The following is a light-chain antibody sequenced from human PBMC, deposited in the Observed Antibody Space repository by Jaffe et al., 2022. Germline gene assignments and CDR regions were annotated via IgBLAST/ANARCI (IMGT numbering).Light chain of an antibody. CDR1: QSVSSQ. CDR3: QQRSTWPLT. Sequence: EILLTQSPATLSLSPGERATLSCRASQSVSSQLAWYQQKPGQAPRLLIYDASNRATGIPARFSGSGSGTDFTLTISSLEPEDFAVYYCQQRSTWPLTFGGGTKVEIK. V-gene: IGKV3-11*01. J-gene: IGKJ4*01. CDR2: DAS.